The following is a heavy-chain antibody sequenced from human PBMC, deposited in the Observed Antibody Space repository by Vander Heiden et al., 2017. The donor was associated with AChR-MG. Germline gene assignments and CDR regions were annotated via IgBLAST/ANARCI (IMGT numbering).Heavy chain of an antibody. Sequence: QVQLVESGGGVVQPGRSLRLSCAASGFTFSSYGMHWVRQAPGKGLEWVAVISYDGSNKYYADSVKGRFTISRDNSKNTRYLKMNSLRAEETAVYYCAKDLNSYGTYSNYFDYWGQGTLVTVSS. CDR2: ISYDGSNK. V-gene: IGHV3-30*18. D-gene: IGHD5-18*01. CDR3: AKDLNSYGTYSNYFDY. CDR1: GFTFSSYG. J-gene: IGHJ4*02.